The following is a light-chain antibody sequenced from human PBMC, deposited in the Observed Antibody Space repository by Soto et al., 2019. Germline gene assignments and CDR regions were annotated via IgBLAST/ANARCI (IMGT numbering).Light chain of an antibody. CDR2: EVS. J-gene: IGLJ2*01. Sequence: QSVLTQPPSASGSPGQSVTISCTGTSSDVGGHDYVSWYQQYPGKAPKLIIYEVSKRPSGVPDRFSGSKSVNTASLTVSGLQAEDEADYYCSSYAGGTNLVFGGGTKVTVL. V-gene: IGLV2-8*01. CDR1: SSDVGGHDY. CDR3: SSYAGGTNLV.